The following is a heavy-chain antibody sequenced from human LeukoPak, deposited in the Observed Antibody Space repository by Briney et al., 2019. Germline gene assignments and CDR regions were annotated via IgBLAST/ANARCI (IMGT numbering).Heavy chain of an antibody. D-gene: IGHD6-13*01. V-gene: IGHV3-66*01. CDR3: ARSAGSSGWFDP. CDR1: GFTVSSNY. Sequence: QPGGSLRLSCAASGFTVSSNYMSWVRQAPGKGLEWVSVIYSGGRTYYADSVKGRFTISRDNPKNTLYLQMNSLRAEDTAVYYCARSAGSSGWFDPWGQGTLVTVSS. J-gene: IGHJ5*02. CDR2: IYSGGRT.